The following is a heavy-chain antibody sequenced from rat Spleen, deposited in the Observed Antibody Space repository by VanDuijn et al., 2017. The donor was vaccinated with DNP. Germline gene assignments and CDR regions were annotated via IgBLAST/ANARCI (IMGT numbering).Heavy chain of an antibody. CDR3: ARWSDYFDY. Sequence: EVQLQESGPGLVKPSQSLSLTCSVTGYSITSNYWGWIRKFPGNKMEWIGHINYSARSTYNPSLKSRISITRDTSNNQFFLQLNSVTTEDTATYYCARWSDYFDYWGQGVMVTVSS. CDR2: INYSARS. J-gene: IGHJ2*01. V-gene: IGHV3-1*01. D-gene: IGHD4-2*01. CDR1: GYSITSNY.